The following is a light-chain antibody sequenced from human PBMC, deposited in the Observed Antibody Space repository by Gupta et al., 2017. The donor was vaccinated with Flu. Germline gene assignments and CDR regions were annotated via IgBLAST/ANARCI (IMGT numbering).Light chain of an antibody. V-gene: IGKV3-15*01. CDR2: GAS. Sequence: EIAMTQSPATLSASPGERATLSCRASQSVSSNLAWYQQKPGQAPRLLIYGASTRATGIPARFRGSGSGTEFTLTLSSLQSEDFAVYYCQQYNIWPYTFGQGTKLEIK. CDR3: QQYNIWPYT. CDR1: QSVSSN. J-gene: IGKJ2*01.